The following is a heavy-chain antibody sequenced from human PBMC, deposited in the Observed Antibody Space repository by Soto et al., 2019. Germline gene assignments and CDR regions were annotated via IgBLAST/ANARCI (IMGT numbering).Heavy chain of an antibody. CDR1: GYTFTSYG. J-gene: IGHJ4*02. V-gene: IGHV1-18*01. Sequence: GASVKVSCKASGYTFTSYGISWVRQAPGQGLEWMGWISAYNGNTNYAQKLQGGVTMTTDTSTSTAYMELRSLRSDDTAVYYCARDLYDFWSGYWAKFAYWGQGTLVTVSS. CDR2: ISAYNGNT. D-gene: IGHD3-3*01. CDR3: ARDLYDFWSGYWAKFAY.